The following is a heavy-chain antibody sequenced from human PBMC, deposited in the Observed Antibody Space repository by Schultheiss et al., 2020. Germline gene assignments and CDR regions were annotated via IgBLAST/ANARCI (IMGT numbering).Heavy chain of an antibody. Sequence: GGSLRLSCAASGFTVSTNYMSWVRQAPGKGLEWVATVKPDGSDRVYVDSVKGRFTISRDNSKNSLYLQMNSLRDEDTAVYYCARARTLIAAADYWGQGTLVTVSS. CDR1: GFTVSTNY. V-gene: IGHV3-7*04. CDR3: ARARTLIAAADY. CDR2: VKPDGSDR. J-gene: IGHJ4*02. D-gene: IGHD6-13*01.